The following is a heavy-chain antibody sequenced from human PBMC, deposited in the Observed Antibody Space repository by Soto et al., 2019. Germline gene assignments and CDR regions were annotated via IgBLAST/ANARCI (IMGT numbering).Heavy chain of an antibody. Sequence: GESLKISCKGSGYSFTSYWIGWVSQIPGKGLEWMGIIYPGDSDTRYSPSFQGQVTISADKSISTASLQWSSLKASHTAMYYCARVVLWFGSPQLCSMEGWLQGTTVTVAP. J-gene: IGHJ6*01. CDR1: GYSFTSYW. D-gene: IGHD3-10*01. CDR2: IYPGDSDT. V-gene: IGHV5-51*01. CDR3: ARVVLWFGSPQLCSMEG.